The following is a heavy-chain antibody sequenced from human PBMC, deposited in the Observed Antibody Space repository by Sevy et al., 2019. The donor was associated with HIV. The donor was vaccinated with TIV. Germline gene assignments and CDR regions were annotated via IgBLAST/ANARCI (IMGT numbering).Heavy chain of an antibody. V-gene: IGHV1-18*04. CDR3: ARGRGIAVAGGGYYSDY. CDR1: GYTFSRSV. J-gene: IGHJ4*02. Sequence: ASVKVSCKASGYTFSRSVITWVRRAPGQGLEWMGWISTYNGKTNYAQKFQDRVTMTTDTSTNTAYMELRSLRSDDTAIYFCARGRGIAVAGGGYYSDYWGQGSLVTVSS. CDR2: ISTYNGKT. D-gene: IGHD6-19*01.